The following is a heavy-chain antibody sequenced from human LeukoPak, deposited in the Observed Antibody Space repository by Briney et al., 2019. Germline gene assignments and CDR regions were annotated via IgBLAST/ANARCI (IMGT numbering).Heavy chain of an antibody. CDR1: GYTFTSYG. CDR3: AREKLAVAGPYYFDY. V-gene: IGHV1-18*01. Sequence: ASVKVSCKASGYTFTSYGISWVRQAPGQGLEWMGWISPYNGDTKYAQKLQGRVTMTTDTSTSTAYMELRSLRSDDTAVYYCAREKLAVAGPYYFDYWGQGTLVTVSS. CDR2: ISPYNGDT. J-gene: IGHJ4*02. D-gene: IGHD6-19*01.